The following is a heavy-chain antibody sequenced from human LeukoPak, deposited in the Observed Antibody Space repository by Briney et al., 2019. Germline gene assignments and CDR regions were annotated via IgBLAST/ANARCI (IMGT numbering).Heavy chain of an antibody. V-gene: IGHV4-39*07. CDR3: ARLYYYDSSGYYGGFDY. CDR1: GRSISSSSYY. D-gene: IGHD3-22*01. Sequence: SSDTLSLTCTVSGRSISSSSYYWGWIRQPPAKGLEWIGSMYYSGSTYHNPSLKSRVTTSVDTSKNPSSLKLSSVTAADTAVYSCARLYYYDSSGYYGGFDYWGQGTLVTVSS. CDR2: MYYSGST. J-gene: IGHJ4*02.